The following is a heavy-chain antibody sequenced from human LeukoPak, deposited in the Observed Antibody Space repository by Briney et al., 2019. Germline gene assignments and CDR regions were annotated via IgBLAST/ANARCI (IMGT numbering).Heavy chain of an antibody. J-gene: IGHJ4*02. D-gene: IGHD2-21*01. V-gene: IGHV3-21*06. CDR3: ARDSIGDY. Sequence: GGSLRLSCAASGFTFSSYSMNWVRQAPGKGLEWVSSISSSSTYIYYADSMKGRFTISRGNAKNSLYLQMNSLRAEDTAVYYCARDSIGDYWGQGTLVTVSS. CDR1: GFTFSSYS. CDR2: ISSSSTYI.